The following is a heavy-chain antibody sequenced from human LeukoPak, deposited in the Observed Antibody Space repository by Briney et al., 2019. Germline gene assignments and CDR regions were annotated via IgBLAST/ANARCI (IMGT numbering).Heavy chain of an antibody. Sequence: SETLTLPCAVYGGSLSGYYGSWIRQSPGKGLEWIGEINRGGSTNYNPSLKRRVTMSVDTSKNHFSLKLCSVTAADTAVYVCAREGRMSMGIEYWGQGTLVTVSS. CDR3: AREGRMSMGIEY. J-gene: IGHJ4*02. CDR2: INRGGST. V-gene: IGHV4-34*01. D-gene: IGHD4/OR15-4a*01. CDR1: GGSLSGYY.